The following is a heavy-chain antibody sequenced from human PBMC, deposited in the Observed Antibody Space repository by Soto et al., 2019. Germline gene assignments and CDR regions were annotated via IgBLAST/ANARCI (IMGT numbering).Heavy chain of an antibody. V-gene: IGHV4-34*01. D-gene: IGHD2-15*01. Sequence: QVQLQQWGAGLLKPSETLSLTCAVYGGSFSGYYWSWIRQPPGKGLEWIGEINHSGSTNYNPSLKSRVTISVDTSKNQFSLKLSSVTAADTAVYYCARGRDIVVVVAATGDYFDYWGQGTLVTVSS. CDR3: ARGRDIVVVVAATGDYFDY. J-gene: IGHJ4*02. CDR1: GGSFSGYY. CDR2: INHSGST.